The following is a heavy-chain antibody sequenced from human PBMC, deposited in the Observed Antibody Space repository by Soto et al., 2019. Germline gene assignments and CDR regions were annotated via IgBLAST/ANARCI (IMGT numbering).Heavy chain of an antibody. CDR1: GFTFSTYS. D-gene: IGHD5-12*01. CDR2: IGATGAHT. CDR3: AKRRTEMATSLDS. J-gene: IGHJ4*02. V-gene: IGHV3-23*01. Sequence: GGSLRLSCLASGFTFSTYSMSWVRQAPGMGLEWVSSIGATGAHTFYADSVRGRFTISRDNSKNTVSLQLDSLRAEDTAVYYCAKRRTEMATSLDSWAQGTLVTVSS.